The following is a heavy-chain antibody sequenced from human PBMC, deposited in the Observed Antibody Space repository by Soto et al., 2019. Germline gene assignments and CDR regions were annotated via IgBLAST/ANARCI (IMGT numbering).Heavy chain of an antibody. CDR3: ARQAVLRFLEWLSGGDYYYYGMDV. D-gene: IGHD3-3*01. Sequence: PSETLSLTCTVSGGSISNYYWTWIRQPAGKGLEWIGRMYTSGSTNYNPSLKSRVTISVDTSKNQFSLKLSSVTAADTAVYYCARQAVLRFLEWLSGGDYYYYGMDVWGQGTTVTVSS. J-gene: IGHJ6*02. CDR1: GGSISNYY. CDR2: MYTSGST. V-gene: IGHV4-4*07.